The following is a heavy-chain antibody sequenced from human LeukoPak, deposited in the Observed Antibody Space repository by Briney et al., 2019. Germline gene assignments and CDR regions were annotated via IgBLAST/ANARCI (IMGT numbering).Heavy chain of an antibody. V-gene: IGHV3-30*02. CDR1: GFTFSSYG. Sequence: GGSLRLSCVASGFTFSSYGMHWVRQPPGKGLEGVAFIRYEGSNKYYADSVKGRFTTSRDNYRDTLHLQMNSLRAEDTAVYYCAKDNYDYGDYDGGDYWGQGTLVTVSS. CDR3: AKDNYDYGDYDGGDY. D-gene: IGHD4-17*01. CDR2: IRYEGSNK. J-gene: IGHJ4*02.